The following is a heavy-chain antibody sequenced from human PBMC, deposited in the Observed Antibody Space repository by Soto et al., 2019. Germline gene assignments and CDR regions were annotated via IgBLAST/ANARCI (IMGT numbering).Heavy chain of an antibody. V-gene: IGHV1-58*01. CDR2: IVVGTGST. Sequence: SVKVSCKASGITFRRTAVQWMRQARGQRLEWIGRIVVGTGSTTYAQIVQERIAITRDMSTNTAYMELSSLRSEDTAVYYCATLGVGATDYYYYGMDVWGQGTTVTVSS. CDR3: ATLGVGATDYYYYGMDV. D-gene: IGHD1-26*01. CDR1: GITFRRTA. J-gene: IGHJ6*02.